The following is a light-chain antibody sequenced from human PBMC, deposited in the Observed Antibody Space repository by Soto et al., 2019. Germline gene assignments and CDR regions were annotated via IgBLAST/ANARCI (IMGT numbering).Light chain of an antibody. Sequence: EIVLTQSPATLSLSPGERATLSCRVSQGVSSGYLAWYQQKPGQAPRLLIYGTSTRATGIPDRFSGSGSGTGFTLTVSRLEPEDFAVYYCQQYGSSPRTFGQGTKVDIK. J-gene: IGKJ1*01. CDR3: QQYGSSPRT. CDR2: GTS. V-gene: IGKV3-20*01. CDR1: QGVSSGY.